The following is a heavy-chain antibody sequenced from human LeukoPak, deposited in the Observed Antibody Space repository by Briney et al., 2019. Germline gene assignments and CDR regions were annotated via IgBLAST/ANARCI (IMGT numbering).Heavy chain of an antibody. CDR1: GYTLTELS. J-gene: IGHJ4*02. V-gene: IGHV1-24*01. CDR3: ASRSVVDGDYVPFDY. CDR2: FDPEDGET. Sequence: ASVKASCKVSGYTLTELSMHWVRQAPGKGLEWMGGFDPEDGETIYAQKFQGRVTMTEDTSTDTAYMELSSLRSEDTAVYYCASRSVVDGDYVPFDYWGQGTLVTVSS. D-gene: IGHD4-17*01.